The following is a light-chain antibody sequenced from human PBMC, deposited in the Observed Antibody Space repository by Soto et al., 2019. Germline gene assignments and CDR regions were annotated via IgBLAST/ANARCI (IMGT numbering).Light chain of an antibody. CDR1: QRIGRL. CDR3: QQTDRPPFT. Sequence: DIQMTQSPSSLSASVGDTVTITCRASQRIGRLLSWYQQQPGKAPKLLIYDGFTLQGGVPSRFNGSGSETDFTLTIGSLQPEDFTTYYCQQTDRPPFTFGPGTKVDVK. CDR2: DGF. J-gene: IGKJ3*01. V-gene: IGKV1-39*01.